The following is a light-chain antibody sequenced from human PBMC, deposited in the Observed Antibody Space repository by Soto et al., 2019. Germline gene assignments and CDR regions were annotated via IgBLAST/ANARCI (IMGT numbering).Light chain of an antibody. V-gene: IGLV2-14*01. CDR1: SSDVGGFEY. Sequence: QSALSQPASVSGSPGQSITISCTGTSSDVGGFEYVSWYQHQPGKAPKLIIYDVTKRPSGVSNRFSGSKSGNTASLTISGXQAEDEGDYYCGSITRSSTSVFGTGTKVTVL. J-gene: IGLJ1*01. CDR3: GSITRSSTSV. CDR2: DVT.